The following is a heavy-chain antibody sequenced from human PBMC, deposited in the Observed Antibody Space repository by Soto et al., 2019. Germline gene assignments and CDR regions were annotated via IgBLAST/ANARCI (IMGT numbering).Heavy chain of an antibody. V-gene: IGHV4-59*08. CDR2: IYYSGST. Sequence: QVQLQESGPGLVKPSETLSLTCTVSGGSISSYYWSWIRQPPGKGLEWIGYIYYSGSTHYNPSLQSRVTISVDTSKNQFSLQRSSVTAADTAVYYCARWGGDYGDFRTDAFDIWGQGTMVTVSS. D-gene: IGHD2-21*01. CDR1: GGSISSYY. J-gene: IGHJ3*02. CDR3: ARWGGDYGDFRTDAFDI.